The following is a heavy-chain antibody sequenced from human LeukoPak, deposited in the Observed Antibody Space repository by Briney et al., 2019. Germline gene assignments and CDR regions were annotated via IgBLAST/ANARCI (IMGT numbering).Heavy chain of an antibody. D-gene: IGHD6-6*01. J-gene: IGHJ4*02. V-gene: IGHV4-59*10. CDR1: GGSFSSYY. Sequence: SETLSLTCAAYGGSFSSYYWSWIRQPAGKGLEWIGRIYTSGSTNYNPSLKSRVTMSVDTSKNQFSLKLSSVTAADTAVYYCARQKYTAPGVLDYWGQGTLVTVSS. CDR2: IYTSGST. CDR3: ARQKYTAPGVLDY.